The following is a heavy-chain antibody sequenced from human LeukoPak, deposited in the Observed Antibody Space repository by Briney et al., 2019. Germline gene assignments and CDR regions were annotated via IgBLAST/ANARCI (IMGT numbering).Heavy chain of an antibody. CDR2: IYYSGST. D-gene: IGHD5-18*01. CDR1: GGSISSSSYY. J-gene: IGHJ4*02. CDR3: ARVRIQLWVLDY. V-gene: IGHV4-39*07. Sequence: SETLSLTCTVSGGSISSSSYYWGWIRQPPGKGLEWIGSIYYSGSTYYNPSLKSRVTMSVDTSKNQFSLKLSSVTAADTAAYYCARVRIQLWVLDYWGQGTLVTVSS.